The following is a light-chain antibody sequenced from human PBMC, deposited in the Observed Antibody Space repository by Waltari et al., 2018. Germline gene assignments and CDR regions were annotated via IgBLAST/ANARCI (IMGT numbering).Light chain of an antibody. V-gene: IGLV2-14*03. CDR3: ASYISSSTLEL. J-gene: IGLJ2*01. Sequence: KHHPGKSPKLRIDGVSNRPSGVSKRFSGSKSGNTASLTISGLQAEAEADYYCASYISSSTLELFGGGTSLTVL. CDR2: GVS.